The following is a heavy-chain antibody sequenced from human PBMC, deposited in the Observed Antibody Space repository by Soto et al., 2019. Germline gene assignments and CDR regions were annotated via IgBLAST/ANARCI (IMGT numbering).Heavy chain of an antibody. V-gene: IGHV3-66*01. CDR2: IYSGGNT. J-gene: IGHJ6*02. D-gene: IGHD6-6*01. CDR3: ASWMSIAARPGMDV. CDR1: GFTVSSNY. Sequence: EVQLVESGGGLVQPGGSLRLSCAASGFTVSSNYMSWVRQAPGKGLEWVSVIYSGGNTYYADSVKGRFTISRDNSKSTLYLQMNSLRAEDTAVYYCASWMSIAARPGMDVWGQGTTVTVSS.